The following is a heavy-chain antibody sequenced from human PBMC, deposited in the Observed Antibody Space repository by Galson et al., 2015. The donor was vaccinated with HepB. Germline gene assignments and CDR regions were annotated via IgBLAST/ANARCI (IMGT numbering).Heavy chain of an antibody. Sequence: SLRLSCAASGFTFSSYAMHWVRQAPGKGLEWVAVISYDGSNKYYADSVKGGFTISRDNSKNTLYLQMNSLRAEDTAVYYCARETYDYGATLDYYYYYMDVWGKGTTVTVSS. CDR1: GFTFSSYA. CDR2: ISYDGSNK. V-gene: IGHV3-30-3*01. CDR3: ARETYDYGATLDYYYYYMDV. D-gene: IGHD4-17*01. J-gene: IGHJ6*03.